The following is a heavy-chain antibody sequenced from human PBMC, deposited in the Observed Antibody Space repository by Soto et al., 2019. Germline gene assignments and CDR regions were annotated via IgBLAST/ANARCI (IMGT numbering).Heavy chain of an antibody. J-gene: IGHJ6*02. CDR2: IWYDGGNK. CDR1: GFTFSSYG. CDR3: ARDELRYFDWSYGMDV. Sequence: PGGSLRLSCAASGFTFSSYGMHWVRQAPGKGLEWVAVIWYDGGNKYYADSVKGRFTISRDNSKNTLYLQMNSLRAEDTAVYYCARDELRYFDWSYGMDVWGQGTTVPVSS. D-gene: IGHD3-9*01. V-gene: IGHV3-33*01.